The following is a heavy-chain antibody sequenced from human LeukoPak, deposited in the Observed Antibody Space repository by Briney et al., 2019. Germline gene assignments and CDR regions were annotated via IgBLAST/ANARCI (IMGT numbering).Heavy chain of an antibody. V-gene: IGHV4-59*01. D-gene: IGHD1-26*01. Sequence: PSETLSLTCTVSGGSISNYYWSWIRQPPGKGLEWIGYIYYSGSTNYNPSLKSRVTISVDTSKNQFSLKLSSVTAADTAVYYCARDKLGATLFDYWGQGTLVIVSS. CDR2: IYYSGST. CDR3: ARDKLGATLFDY. J-gene: IGHJ4*02. CDR1: GGSISNYY.